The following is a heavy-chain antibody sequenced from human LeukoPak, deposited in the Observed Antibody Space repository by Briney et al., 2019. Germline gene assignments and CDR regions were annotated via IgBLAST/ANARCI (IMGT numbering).Heavy chain of an antibody. V-gene: IGHV4-39*07. CDR3: ARDYYDSSGYDPPFDY. D-gene: IGHD3-22*01. CDR2: IYHSGST. Sequence: PSETLSLTCTVSGGSISSGGYYWSWIRQPPGKGLEWIGSIYHSGSTYYNPSLKSRVTISVDTSKNQFSLKLSSVTAADTAVYYCARDYYDSSGYDPPFDYWGQGTLVTVSS. CDR1: GGSISSGGYY. J-gene: IGHJ4*02.